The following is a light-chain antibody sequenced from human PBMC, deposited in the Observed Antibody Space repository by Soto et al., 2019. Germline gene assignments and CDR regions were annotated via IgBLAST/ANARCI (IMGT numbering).Light chain of an antibody. J-gene: IGKJ5*01. CDR2: GAS. V-gene: IGKV3-15*01. CDR1: QSISSN. Sequence: EILMTQSPATLSVSRGEIATLXXRASQSISSNLAWYQQKPGQATRLLXYGASTTATGIPARFSGSGSGTEFTLTISSLQSEDFAVYYCQQYKNWPMYTFGQGTRLEIK. CDR3: QQYKNWPMYT.